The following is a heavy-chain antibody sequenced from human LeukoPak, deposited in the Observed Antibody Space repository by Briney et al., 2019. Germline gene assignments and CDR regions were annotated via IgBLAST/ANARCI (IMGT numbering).Heavy chain of an antibody. V-gene: IGHV1-69*06. CDR3: ASAVPALHLFDP. CDR2: IIPIFGTA. J-gene: IGHJ5*02. CDR1: GGTFSSYA. Sequence: EASVKVSCKASGGTFSSYAISWVRQAPGQGLEWMGGIIPIFGTANYAQKFQGRVTITADKSTSTAYMELSSLRSEDTAVYYCASAVPALHLFDPWGQGTLVTVSS. D-gene: IGHD2-2*01.